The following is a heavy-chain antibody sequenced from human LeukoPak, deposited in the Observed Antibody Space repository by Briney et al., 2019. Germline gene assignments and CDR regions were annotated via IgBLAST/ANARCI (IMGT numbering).Heavy chain of an antibody. D-gene: IGHD4-23*01. V-gene: IGHV3-66*02. CDR2: IYSGGST. CDR1: GFTFSSNY. Sequence: GGSLRLSCAASGFTFSSNYMSWVRQAPGKWLEWVSVIYSGGSTYYADSVKGRFAISRDNSKNTLYLQMNSLRAEDTAVYYCARDPIGGNTAEDYWGQGNLVTVSS. CDR3: ARDPIGGNTAEDY. J-gene: IGHJ4*02.